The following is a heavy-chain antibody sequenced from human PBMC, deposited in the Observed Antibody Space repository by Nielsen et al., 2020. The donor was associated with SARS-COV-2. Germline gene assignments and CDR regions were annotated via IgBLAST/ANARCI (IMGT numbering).Heavy chain of an antibody. CDR1: GFPFNNYW. CDR2: IDSDGTST. V-gene: IGHV3-74*03. J-gene: IGHJ4*02. CDR3: ARLVPRRFGES. Sequence: GESLKISCAASGFPFNNYWMHWVRQSPGKGPVWISRIDSDGTSTTYADSVKGRFTISRDNSKNTLYLQMNSLRAEDTAVYYCARLVPRRFGESWGQGTLVTVSS. D-gene: IGHD3-10*01.